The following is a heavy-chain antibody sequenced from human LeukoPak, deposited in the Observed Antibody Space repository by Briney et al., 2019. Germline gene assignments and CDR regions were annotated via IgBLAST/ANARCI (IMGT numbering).Heavy chain of an antibody. D-gene: IGHD3-3*01. J-gene: IGHJ6*02. V-gene: IGHV1-8*01. CDR3: ARVVLRFLEWCEPQDV. CDR1: RYTFTIYD. CDR2: MNPNSGNT. Sequence: SVTVSFMSSRYTFTIYDINGVRQAAGQGREGMGWMNPNSGNTGYAQKFQDRVTMTRNTSISTAYMEPRSLRSEDTAVYYCARVVLRFLEWCEPQDVWGQATTVTVSS.